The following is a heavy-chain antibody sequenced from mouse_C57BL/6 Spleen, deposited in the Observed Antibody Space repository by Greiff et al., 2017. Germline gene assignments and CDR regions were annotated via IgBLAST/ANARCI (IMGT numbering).Heavy chain of an antibody. Sequence: QVQLQQPGAELVKPGASVKLSCKASGYTFTSYWMHWVKQRPGQGLEWIGMIHPNSGSTNYNEKFKSKATLTVDKSSSTAYMQLSSLTSEDSAVYYCARGETAQNYFDYWGQGTTLTGSS. CDR2: IHPNSGST. D-gene: IGHD3-2*02. CDR3: ARGETAQNYFDY. CDR1: GYTFTSYW. V-gene: IGHV1-64*01. J-gene: IGHJ2*01.